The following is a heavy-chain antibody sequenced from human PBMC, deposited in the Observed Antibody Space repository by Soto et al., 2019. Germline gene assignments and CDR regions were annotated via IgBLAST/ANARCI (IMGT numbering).Heavy chain of an antibody. CDR1: VYTLTELS. V-gene: IGHV1-24*01. CDR3: ATEHIAAAGSPVDY. Sequence: ASVKVSCKVSVYTLTELSMHWVRQAPGKGLEWMGGFDPEDGETIYAQKFQGRVTMTEDTSTDTAYMELSSLRSEDTAVYYCATEHIAAAGSPVDYWGQGTLVTVSS. CDR2: FDPEDGET. J-gene: IGHJ4*02. D-gene: IGHD6-13*01.